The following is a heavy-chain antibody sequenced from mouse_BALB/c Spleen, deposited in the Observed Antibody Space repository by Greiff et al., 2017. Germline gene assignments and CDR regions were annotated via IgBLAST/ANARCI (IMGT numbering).Heavy chain of an antibody. CDR2: IWAGGST. J-gene: IGHJ3*01. D-gene: IGHD2-10*02. CDR1: GFSLTSYG. CDR3: ARDDQYGNYWFAY. V-gene: IGHV2-9*02. Sequence: VQLQQSGPGLVAPSQSLSITCTVSGFSLTSYGVHWVRQPPGKGLEWLGVIWAGGSTNYNSALMSRLSISKDNSKSQVFLKMNSLQTDDTAMYYCARDDQYGNYWFAYWGQGTLVTVSA.